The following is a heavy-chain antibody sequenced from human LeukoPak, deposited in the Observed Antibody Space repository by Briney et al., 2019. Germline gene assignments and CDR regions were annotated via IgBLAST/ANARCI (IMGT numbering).Heavy chain of an antibody. V-gene: IGHV4-59*01. CDR2: IYSSGST. J-gene: IGHJ4*02. CDR1: GGSISSYY. CDR3: ATNRSGSYHFDY. Sequence: PSETLCLTCTVSGGSISSYYWSWVRQPPGKGLEWIGSIYSSGSTNYNPSLKSRVTISVNTSKNQFSLRLTSVTAADTAVYYCATNRSGSYHFDYWGQGTRVTVSS. D-gene: IGHD6-19*01.